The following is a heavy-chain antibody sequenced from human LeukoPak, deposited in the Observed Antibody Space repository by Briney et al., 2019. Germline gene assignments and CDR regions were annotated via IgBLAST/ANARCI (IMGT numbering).Heavy chain of an antibody. CDR3: ARDRGYSYAKKSSEYYYMDV. J-gene: IGHJ6*03. D-gene: IGHD5-18*01. Sequence: SVKVSCKASGYTFTSYHMHWVRQAPGQGLEWMGGIIPIFGTANYAQKLQGRVTITADESTSTVYMELSSLRSEDTAVYYCARDRGYSYAKKSSEYYYMDVWGKGTTVTISS. CDR1: GYTFTSYH. V-gene: IGHV1-69*13. CDR2: IIPIFGTA.